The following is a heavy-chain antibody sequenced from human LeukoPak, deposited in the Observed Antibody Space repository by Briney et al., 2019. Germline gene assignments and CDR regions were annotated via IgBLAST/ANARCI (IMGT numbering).Heavy chain of an antibody. V-gene: IGHV4-39*01. CDR3: ARQTKSIAARRNWFDP. D-gene: IGHD6-6*01. CDR2: IYYSGST. CDR1: GGSISSSSYY. Sequence: SETLSLTCTVSGGSISSSSYYWGWIRQPPGKGLEWIGSIYYSGSTYYNPSLKSRVTISVDTSKNQSSLKLSSVTAADTAVYYCARQTKSIAARRNWFDPWGQGTLVTVSS. J-gene: IGHJ5*02.